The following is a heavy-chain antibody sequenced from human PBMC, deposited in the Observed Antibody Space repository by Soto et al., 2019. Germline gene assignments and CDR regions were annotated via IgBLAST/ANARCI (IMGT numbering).Heavy chain of an antibody. CDR3: AREMGDGYNYIDY. V-gene: IGHV6-1*01. D-gene: IGHD5-12*01. J-gene: IGHJ4*02. CDR1: GDSVSSNSAA. Sequence: QTLSLTCVISGDSVSSNSAAWNWMRQSPSRGLEWLGRTYYSSKWYNDYAVSVKSRITINPDTSKNQFSLQLNSVTPEDTAVYYCAREMGDGYNYIDYWGQGTLVTVSS. CDR2: TYYSSKWYN.